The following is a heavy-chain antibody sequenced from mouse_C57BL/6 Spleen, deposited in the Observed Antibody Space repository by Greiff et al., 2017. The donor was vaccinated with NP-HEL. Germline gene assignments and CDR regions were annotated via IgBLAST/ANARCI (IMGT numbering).Heavy chain of an antibody. D-gene: IGHD1-1*01. V-gene: IGHV5-17*01. CDR3: ARQGTVRGAMDY. J-gene: IGHJ4*01. CDR2: ISSGSSTI. CDR1: GFTFSDYG. Sequence: EVMLVESGGGLVKPGGSLKLSCAASGFTFSDYGMHWVRQAPEKGLEWVAYISSGSSTIYYADTVKGRFTISRDNAKNTLFLQMTSLRSEDTAMYYCARQGTVRGAMDYWGQGTSVTVSS.